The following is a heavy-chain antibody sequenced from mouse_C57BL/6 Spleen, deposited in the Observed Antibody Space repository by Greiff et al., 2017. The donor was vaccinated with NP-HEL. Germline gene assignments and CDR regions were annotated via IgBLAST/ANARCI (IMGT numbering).Heavy chain of an antibody. Sequence: EVQLVESGPGLVKPSQSLSLTCSVTGYSITSGYYWNWIRQFPGNKLEWMGYISYDGSNNSNPSLKNRISITRYTSKNQFFLKLNSVTTEDTATYYCASGGYYLYWYFDVWGTGTTVTVSS. V-gene: IGHV3-6*01. J-gene: IGHJ1*03. CDR3: ASGGYYLYWYFDV. CDR2: ISYDGSN. D-gene: IGHD2-3*01. CDR1: GYSITSGYY.